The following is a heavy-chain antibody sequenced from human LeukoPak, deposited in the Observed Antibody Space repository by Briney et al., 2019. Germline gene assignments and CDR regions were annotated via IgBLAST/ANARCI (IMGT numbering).Heavy chain of an antibody. V-gene: IGHV4-59*01. CDR2: IYYSGST. J-gene: IGHJ4*02. CDR3: ARGRYYYTY. D-gene: IGHD3-10*01. Sequence: KPSETLSLTCTVSGGSISSYYWSWIRQPPGKGLEWIGYIYYSGSTNYDPSLKSRVTISVDTSKNQFSLKLSSVTAADTAVYYCARGRYYYTYWGQGTLVTVSS. CDR1: GGSISSYY.